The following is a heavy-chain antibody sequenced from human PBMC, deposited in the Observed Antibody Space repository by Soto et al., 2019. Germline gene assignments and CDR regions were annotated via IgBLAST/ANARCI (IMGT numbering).Heavy chain of an antibody. CDR3: AKSWGGSYARHFDY. J-gene: IGHJ4*02. Sequence: SLRLSCAASGFTFDDYAMHWVRQAPGKGLEWVSGISWNSGSIGYADPVKGRFTISRDNAKNSLYLQMNSLRAEDTALYYCAKSWGGSYARHFDYWGQGTLVTVSS. D-gene: IGHD3-16*01. CDR2: ISWNSGSI. V-gene: IGHV3-9*01. CDR1: GFTFDDYA.